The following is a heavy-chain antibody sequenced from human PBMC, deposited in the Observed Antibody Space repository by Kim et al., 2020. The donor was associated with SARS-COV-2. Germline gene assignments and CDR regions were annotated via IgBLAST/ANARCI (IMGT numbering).Heavy chain of an antibody. J-gene: IGHJ6*02. CDR3: ARDGSSWYSYGMDV. Sequence: AQKCQGRVTMTRDTSTSTVYMELSSLRSEDTAVYYCARDGSSWYSYGMDVWGQGTTVTVSS. D-gene: IGHD6-13*01. V-gene: IGHV1-46*01.